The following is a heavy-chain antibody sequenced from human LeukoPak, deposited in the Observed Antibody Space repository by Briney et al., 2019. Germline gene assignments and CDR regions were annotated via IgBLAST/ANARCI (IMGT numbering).Heavy chain of an antibody. J-gene: IGHJ4*02. CDR2: ISYDGSNK. CDR1: GFTFSSNA. Sequence: GGSLRLSCAASGFTFSSNAMTWVRQAPGKGLEWVAVISYDGSNKYYADSVKGRFTTSRDNSKNTLYLQMNSLRAEDTAVYYCARAPATTVYDYWGQGTLVTVSS. CDR3: ARAPATTVYDY. V-gene: IGHV3-30-3*01. D-gene: IGHD4-11*01.